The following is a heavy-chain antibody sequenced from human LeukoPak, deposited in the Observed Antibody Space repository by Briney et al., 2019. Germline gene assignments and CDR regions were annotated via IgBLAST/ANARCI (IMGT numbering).Heavy chain of an antibody. D-gene: IGHD6-13*01. CDR2: INPDGSGT. CDR1: GFTFSTYW. V-gene: IGHV3-74*01. Sequence: GGSLRLSCAASGFTFSTYWMHWVRQGPGKGLVWVSRINPDGSGTSYADSVKGRFTISRDNAKNTLFLQMNSLRAEDTAVYYCARDPGGVAAAGPFDYWGQGTLVTVSS. J-gene: IGHJ4*02. CDR3: ARDPGGVAAAGPFDY.